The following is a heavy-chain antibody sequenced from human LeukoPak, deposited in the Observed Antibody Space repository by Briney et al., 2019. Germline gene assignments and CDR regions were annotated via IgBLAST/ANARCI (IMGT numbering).Heavy chain of an antibody. CDR1: GGSFSGYY. CDR2: INHSGST. CDR3: ARRITMVRGVKGNWFDP. Sequence: PSETLSLTCAVYGGSFSGYYWSWIRQPPGKGLEWIGEINHSGSTNYNPSLKSRVTISVDTSKNQFSLKLSSVTAADTAVYYCARRITMVRGVKGNWFDPWGQGTLVTVSS. V-gene: IGHV4-34*01. J-gene: IGHJ5*02. D-gene: IGHD3-10*01.